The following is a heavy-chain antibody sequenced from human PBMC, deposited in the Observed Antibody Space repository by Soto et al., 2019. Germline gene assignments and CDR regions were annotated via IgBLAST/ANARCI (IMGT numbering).Heavy chain of an antibody. CDR3: ARERGGGYHDC. CDR2: ITNNGGTV. Sequence: PGGSLRLSCAASGFTFNVYTMNWVRQAPGKGLEWVSSITNNGGTVYYAGSVKGRFTISRDNAKNSVYLQMNSLRDEDTAVYYCARERGGGYHDCWGQGTPVTVSS. J-gene: IGHJ4*02. V-gene: IGHV3-48*02. CDR1: GFTFNVYT. D-gene: IGHD6-13*01.